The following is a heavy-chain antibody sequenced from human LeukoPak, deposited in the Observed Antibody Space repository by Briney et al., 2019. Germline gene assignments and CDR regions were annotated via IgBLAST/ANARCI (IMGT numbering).Heavy chain of an antibody. V-gene: IGHV1-69*13. CDR1: GGTFSSYA. D-gene: IGHD1-26*01. CDR2: IIPIFGTA. Sequence: SVKVSCKASGGTFSSYAISWVRRAPGRGLEWMGGIIPIFGTANYAQKFQGRVTITADESTSTASMELSSLRSEDTAVYYCAREDYSGSPFDYWGQGTLVTVSS. J-gene: IGHJ4*02. CDR3: AREDYSGSPFDY.